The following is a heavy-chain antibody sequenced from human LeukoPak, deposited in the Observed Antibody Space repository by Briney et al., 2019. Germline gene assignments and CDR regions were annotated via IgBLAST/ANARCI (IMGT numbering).Heavy chain of an antibody. D-gene: IGHD3-10*01. V-gene: IGHV1-18*01. Sequence: SSVKVSCKASGYTFTSYGISWVRQAAGQGSEWMGWISAYNSNTNYAQKLQGRVTMTTDTSTSTAYMELRSLRSDDTAVYYCARDGDYYGSGSYYYGFDYWGQGTLVTVSS. CDR2: ISAYNSNT. CDR3: ARDGDYYGSGSYYYGFDY. CDR1: GYTFTSYG. J-gene: IGHJ4*02.